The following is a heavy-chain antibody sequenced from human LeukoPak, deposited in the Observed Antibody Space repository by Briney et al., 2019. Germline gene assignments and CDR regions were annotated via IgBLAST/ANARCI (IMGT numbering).Heavy chain of an antibody. J-gene: IGHJ6*02. D-gene: IGHD3-9*01. V-gene: IGHV4-38-2*02. CDR2: IYHSGST. CDR3: ARVRYFDRLKDYYYGMDV. Sequence: SETLSLTCTVSGYSISSGYYWGWIRQPPGKGLEWIGSIYHSGSTYYNPSLKSRVTISVDTSKNQFSLKLSSVTAADTAVYYCARVRYFDRLKDYYYGMDVWGQGTTVTVSS. CDR1: GYSISSGYY.